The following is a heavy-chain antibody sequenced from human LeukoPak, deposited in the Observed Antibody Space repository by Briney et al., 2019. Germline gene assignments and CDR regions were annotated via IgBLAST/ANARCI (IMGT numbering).Heavy chain of an antibody. D-gene: IGHD2-21*01. CDR1: AYTFSGYY. J-gene: IGHJ4*02. CDR3: ARQIVSGSMGCDF. Sequence: ASVKVYCKASAYTFSGYYIHWVRQAPGQGLEWMGWINFNSGGKIFAEKFQDRDTMARDTSISTAYMELSRLRSDDTAVYYCARQIVSGSMGCDFWGQGTLVTVSS. CDR2: INFNSGGK. V-gene: IGHV1-2*02.